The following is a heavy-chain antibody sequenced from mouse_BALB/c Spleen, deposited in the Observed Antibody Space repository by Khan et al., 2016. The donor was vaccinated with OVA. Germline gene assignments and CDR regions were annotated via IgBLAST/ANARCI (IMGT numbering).Heavy chain of an antibody. CDR2: MIYSGNT. D-gene: IGHD2-14*01. J-gene: IGHJ3*01. Sequence: EVQLQESGPSLVKPSQTLSLTCSVTGDSITSGYWNWIRTFPGNKLEYMGYMIYSGNTYYNPSLTSRISITRHTSKNQYYLQLHSVTTEDTATYYCARSTYRYAFAYWGQGTLVTVSA. V-gene: IGHV3-8*02. CDR3: ARSTYRYAFAY. CDR1: GDSITSGY.